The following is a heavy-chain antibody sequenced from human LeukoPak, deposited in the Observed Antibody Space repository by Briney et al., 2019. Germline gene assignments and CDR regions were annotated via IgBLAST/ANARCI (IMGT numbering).Heavy chain of an antibody. CDR2: IYPGDSDT. Sequence: GVSLKISCKGSGYSFTSYWIGWVRQMPGKGLEWMGIIYPGDSDTRYSPSFQGQVTISADKSISTAYLQWSSLKASDTAMYYCARGRYCSSTSCHRYYYYMDVWGKGTTVAISS. CDR1: GYSFTSYW. CDR3: ARGRYCSSTSCHRYYYYMDV. J-gene: IGHJ6*03. V-gene: IGHV5-51*01. D-gene: IGHD2-2*01.